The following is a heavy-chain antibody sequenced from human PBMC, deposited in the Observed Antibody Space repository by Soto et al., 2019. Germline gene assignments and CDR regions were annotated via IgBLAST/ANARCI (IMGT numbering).Heavy chain of an antibody. V-gene: IGHV3-23*01. Sequence: GGSLRLSCAASGFPFSIYAMSLVRQSPGKGLEWVSAISGSGGSTYYADSVKGRFTISRDNSKNTLYLQMNSLRAEDTAVYYCAKDAYYYDSSGPPTAGYYFDYWGQGTLVTVSS. J-gene: IGHJ4*02. CDR2: ISGSGGST. CDR1: GFPFSIYA. CDR3: AKDAYYYDSSGPPTAGYYFDY. D-gene: IGHD3-22*01.